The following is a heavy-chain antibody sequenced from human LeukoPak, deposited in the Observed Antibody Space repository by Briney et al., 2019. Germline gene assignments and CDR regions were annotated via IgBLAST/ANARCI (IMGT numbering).Heavy chain of an antibody. V-gene: IGHV1-8*02. CDR1: GYTFTAYY. J-gene: IGHJ4*02. D-gene: IGHD2-15*01. Sequence: ASVKVSCKASGYTFTAYYMHWVRLAPGQGLQWMGWMNPNSGNTGYAQKFQGRVTMTRNTSISTAYMELSSLRSEDTAVYYCARACSGGSCYSDFDYWGQGTLVTVSS. CDR2: MNPNSGNT. CDR3: ARACSGGSCYSDFDY.